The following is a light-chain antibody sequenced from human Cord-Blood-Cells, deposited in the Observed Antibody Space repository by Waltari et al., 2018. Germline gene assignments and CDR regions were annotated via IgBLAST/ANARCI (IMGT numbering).Light chain of an antibody. V-gene: IGLV2-23*01. CDR1: SSDVGSYNL. Sequence: QSALTQPASVSGSPGQSITISCTGTSSDVGSYNLVSWYQQHPGKAPKLMIYEGSKRPSGVSMRFFGSKSGNTASLTIFGLQADDEADYYCCSYARSSTWVFGGGTKLTVL. CDR3: CSYARSSTWV. J-gene: IGLJ3*02. CDR2: EGS.